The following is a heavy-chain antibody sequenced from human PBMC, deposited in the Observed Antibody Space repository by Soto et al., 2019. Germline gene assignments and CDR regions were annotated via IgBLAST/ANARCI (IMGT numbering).Heavy chain of an antibody. J-gene: IGHJ4*02. V-gene: IGHV3-74*01. CDR2: INSDESTT. CDR1: GLTFTNYW. Sequence: GGSLRLSCAASGLTFTNYWMHWVRQAPGKGLVWVSRINSDESTTNYADSVKGRFTISRDNAKNTLYLQMNSLRAEDTAVYYCALSHTVTTDYWGQGTLVTVSS. CDR3: ALSHTVTTDY. D-gene: IGHD4-17*01.